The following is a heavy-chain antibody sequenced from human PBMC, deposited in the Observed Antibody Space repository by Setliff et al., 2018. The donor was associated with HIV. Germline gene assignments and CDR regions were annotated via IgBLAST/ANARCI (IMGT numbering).Heavy chain of an antibody. D-gene: IGHD3-22*01. CDR3: ARVPDLYSHDSNDYRIDAFDV. CDR2: INHSGST. CDR1: GGSFSGYY. V-gene: IGHV4-34*01. Sequence: PSETLSLTCAVYGGSFSGYYWSWIRQPPGKGLEWIGEINHSGSTNYNPSLKSRVTMSVDASKNQFSLKLSSVTAADTAVYYCARVPDLYSHDSNDYRIDAFDVWGQGTMVTVS. J-gene: IGHJ3*01.